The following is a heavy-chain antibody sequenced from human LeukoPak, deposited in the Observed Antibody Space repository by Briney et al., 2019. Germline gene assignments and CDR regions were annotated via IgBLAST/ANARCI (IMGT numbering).Heavy chain of an antibody. Sequence: SETLSLTCTVSDYSISSGHYWGWIRQPPGKGLEWIGSIYYSGSTYYNPSLKSRVTISVDTSKNQFSLKLSSVTAADTAVYYCARSEYSYGADAFDIWGQGTMVTVSS. CDR1: DYSISSGHY. J-gene: IGHJ3*02. CDR3: ARSEYSYGADAFDI. V-gene: IGHV4-38-2*02. D-gene: IGHD5-18*01. CDR2: IYYSGST.